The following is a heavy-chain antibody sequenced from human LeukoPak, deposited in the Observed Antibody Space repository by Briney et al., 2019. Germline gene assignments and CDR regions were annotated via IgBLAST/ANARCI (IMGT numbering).Heavy chain of an antibody. V-gene: IGHV3-21*01. D-gene: IGHD5-18*01. Sequence: GGSLRLSCAASGFTFSSYSMNWVRQAPGKGLEWVSSISSSSSYIYYADSVKGRFTISRDNAKNSLYLQMNSLRAEDTAVYYCARVGWIQLGNFDYWGQGTLVTVSS. J-gene: IGHJ4*02. CDR2: ISSSSSYI. CDR1: GFTFSSYS. CDR3: ARVGWIQLGNFDY.